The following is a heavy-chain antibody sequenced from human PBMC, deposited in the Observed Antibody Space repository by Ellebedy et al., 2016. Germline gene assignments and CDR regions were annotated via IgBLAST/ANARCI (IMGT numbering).Heavy chain of an antibody. CDR3: ARDGRAAGIDY. CDR2: INPKSGNT. V-gene: IGHV1-2*02. Sequence: ASVKVSCXASGYTFAGYHMHWVRQAPGQGLEWMGWINPKSGNTDYVQKFQGRVTLTRDTSISTAYMELSRLRSDDTAVYYCARDGRAAGIDYWGQGTLVTVSS. CDR1: GYTFAGYH. J-gene: IGHJ4*02. D-gene: IGHD6-13*01.